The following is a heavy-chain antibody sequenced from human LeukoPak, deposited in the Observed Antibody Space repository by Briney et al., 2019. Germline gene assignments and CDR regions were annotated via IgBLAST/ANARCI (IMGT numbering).Heavy chain of an antibody. V-gene: IGHV3-30*18. CDR3: AKFTTASSSDDY. Sequence: PGGSLRLSCAASGFTFSSYGMHWVRQAPGKGLEWVAVISYDGSNKYYADSVKGRFTISRDNSKNTLYLQMNSLRAEDTAVYYCAKFTTASSSDDYWGQGTLVTVSS. CDR1: GFTFSSYG. CDR2: ISYDGSNK. D-gene: IGHD6-13*01. J-gene: IGHJ4*02.